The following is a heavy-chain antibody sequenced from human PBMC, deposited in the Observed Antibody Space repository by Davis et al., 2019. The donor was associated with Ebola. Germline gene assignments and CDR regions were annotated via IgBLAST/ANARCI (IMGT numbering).Heavy chain of an antibody. Sequence: ASAKVSCKASGYTFSSYDIIWVRQATGHGLEWMGWMNPNSGNTGYARKLQGRVTMTRNTSISTASMELSSLRSEDTAVYYCARVVVLDYYYGMDVWGQGTTVTVSS. CDR2: MNPNSGNT. J-gene: IGHJ6*02. D-gene: IGHD2-15*01. CDR3: ARVVVLDYYYGMDV. CDR1: GYTFSSYD. V-gene: IGHV1-8*01.